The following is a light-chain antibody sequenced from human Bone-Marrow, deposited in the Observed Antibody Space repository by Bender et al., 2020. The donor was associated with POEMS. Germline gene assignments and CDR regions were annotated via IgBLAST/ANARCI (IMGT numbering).Light chain of an antibody. CDR3: CSYVGSDRML. CDR2: EVS. J-gene: IGLJ2*01. CDR1: SSDIAAYNF. V-gene: IGLV2-8*01. Sequence: QSALTQPPSASGSPGQSVTISCTGSSSDIAAYNFVSWYQQHPGKAPKLMIFEVSKRPSGVPDRFSGSKSGNTASLTISGLQSEDEADYYCCSYVGSDRMLFGGGTKVTVL.